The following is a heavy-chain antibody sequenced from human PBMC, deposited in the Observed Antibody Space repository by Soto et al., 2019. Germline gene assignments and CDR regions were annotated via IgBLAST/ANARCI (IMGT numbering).Heavy chain of an antibody. Sequence: PSETLSLTCTVSGGSISSGDYYWSWIRQPPGKGLEWIGYIYYSGSTYYNPSLKSRVTISVDTSKNQFSLKLSSVTAADTAVYYCARFGRDRYYYDSSGSDAFDIWGQGTMVTVSS. V-gene: IGHV4-30-4*01. CDR2: IYYSGST. CDR1: GGSISSGDYY. J-gene: IGHJ3*02. CDR3: ARFGRDRYYYDSSGSDAFDI. D-gene: IGHD3-22*01.